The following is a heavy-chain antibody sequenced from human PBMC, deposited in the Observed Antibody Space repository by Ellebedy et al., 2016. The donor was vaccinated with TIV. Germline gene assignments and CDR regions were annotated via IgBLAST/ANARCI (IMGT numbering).Heavy chain of an antibody. V-gene: IGHV3-23*01. CDR2: ISGSGGST. CDR3: AKGSGSYLRYYYYGMDV. D-gene: IGHD3-10*01. J-gene: IGHJ6*02. Sequence: GGSLRLSXAASGFTFSSYAMSWVRQAPGKGLEWVSAISGSGGSTYYADSVKGRFTISRDNSKNTLYLQMNSLRAEDTAVYYCAKGSGSYLRYYYYGMDVWGQGTTVTVSS. CDR1: GFTFSSYA.